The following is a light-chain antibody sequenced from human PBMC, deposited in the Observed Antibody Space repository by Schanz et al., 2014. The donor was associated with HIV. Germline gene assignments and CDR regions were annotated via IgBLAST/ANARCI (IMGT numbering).Light chain of an antibody. J-gene: IGKJ5*01. CDR2: GAS. CDR3: QQYNNWPSA. Sequence: ERVMTQSPATLSVSPGDRAILSCRVXXXXXXXXAWYQQIPGQAPRLLIFGASTRATGVPVRFSGSGSGTEFTLTISSLQSEDFAVYYCQQYNNWPSAFGQGTRLEIK. CDR1: XXXXXX. V-gene: IGKV3-15*01.